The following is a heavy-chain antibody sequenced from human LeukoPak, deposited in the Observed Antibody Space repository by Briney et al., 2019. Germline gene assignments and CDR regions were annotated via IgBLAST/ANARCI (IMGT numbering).Heavy chain of an antibody. J-gene: IGHJ1*01. V-gene: IGHV3-23*01. D-gene: IGHD3-10*01. Sequence: GGSLRLSCAASGFTFSSYAMSWVRQAPGKGLGWASAISGSGGSTYYADSVKGRFTISRDNSKNTLYLQMNSLRAEDTAVYYCAKVNYYGSGSYYNQPAEYFQHWGQGTLVTVSS. CDR2: ISGSGGST. CDR1: GFTFSSYA. CDR3: AKVNYYGSGSYYNQPAEYFQH.